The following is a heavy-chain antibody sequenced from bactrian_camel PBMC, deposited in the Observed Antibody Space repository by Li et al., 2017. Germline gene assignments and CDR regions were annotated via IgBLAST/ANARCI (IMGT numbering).Heavy chain of an antibody. D-gene: IGHD2*01. CDR2: ISSDGTS. V-gene: IGHV3S53*01. CDR1: VLGYD. Sequence: QLVESGGDSVQSGGSLRLSCVASVLGYDMGWFRQAPGKQRELVSSISSDGTSTYADSVKGRFTISRDDAKNTLYLQLNSLKTDDTAMYYCAKSFRAVATFYAMDSWGKGTQVTVS. J-gene: IGHJ7*01.